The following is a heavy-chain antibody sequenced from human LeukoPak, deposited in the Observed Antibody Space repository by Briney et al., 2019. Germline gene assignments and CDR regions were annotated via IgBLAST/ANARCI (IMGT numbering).Heavy chain of an antibody. J-gene: IGHJ3*02. CDR3: ARLPGGDSSSVVAFDI. CDR1: GFTFSSYE. Sequence: GGSLRLSCAASGFTFSSYEMNWVRQAPGKGLEWVSYISSSGSTIYYADSVKGRFTISRDNAKNSLYLQMNSLRAEDTAVYYCARLPGGDSSSVVAFDIWGQGTMVTVSS. CDR2: ISSSGSTI. D-gene: IGHD2-21*02. V-gene: IGHV3-48*03.